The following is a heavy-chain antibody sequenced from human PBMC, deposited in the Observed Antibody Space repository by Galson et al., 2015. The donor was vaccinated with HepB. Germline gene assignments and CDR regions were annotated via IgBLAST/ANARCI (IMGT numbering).Heavy chain of an antibody. D-gene: IGHD6-19*01. CDR2: IYYSGST. CDR1: GGSISSYY. J-gene: IGHJ6*03. Sequence: QVQLQESGPGLVKPSETLSLTCTVYGGSISSYYWSWIRQPPGKGLEWIGYIYYSGSTNYNPSLKSRVTISVDTSKNQFSLKLSSVTAADTAVYYCARDRYSSGWYAPYYYMDVWGKGTTVTVSS. V-gene: IGHV4-59*01. CDR3: ARDRYSSGWYAPYYYMDV.